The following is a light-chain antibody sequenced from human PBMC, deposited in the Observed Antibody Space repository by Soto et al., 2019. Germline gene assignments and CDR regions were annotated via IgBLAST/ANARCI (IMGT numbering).Light chain of an antibody. CDR1: QSISGW. V-gene: IGKV1-5*01. CDR3: QQYESLPRT. CDR2: AAS. Sequence: QMTQSPATLSVSEGDRVTITCRASQSISGWLAWYQQKPGQAPKLLIYAASTLHSGVPSRFSGSGSGTEFTLTISSLQPEDFASYYCQQYESLPRTFAQGTKVDIK. J-gene: IGKJ1*01.